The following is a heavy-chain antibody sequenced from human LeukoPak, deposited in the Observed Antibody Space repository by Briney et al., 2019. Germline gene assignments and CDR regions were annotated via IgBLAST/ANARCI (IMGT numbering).Heavy chain of an antibody. CDR1: GFTFSSHW. CDR3: ARDGVKQWLETPYF. V-gene: IGHV3-7*01. Sequence: AGGSLRLSCAASGFTFSSHWMIWVRQAPGKGLEWVANIRQDGTEIYYVDSVKGRFTISRDNAKNSLYLQMNSLRAEDTAVYYCARDGVKQWLETPYFWGQGTLVTVSS. J-gene: IGHJ4*02. D-gene: IGHD6-19*01. CDR2: IRQDGTEI.